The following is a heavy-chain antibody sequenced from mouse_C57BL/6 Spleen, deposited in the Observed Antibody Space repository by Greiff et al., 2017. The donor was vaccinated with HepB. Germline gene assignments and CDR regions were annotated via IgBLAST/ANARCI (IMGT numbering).Heavy chain of an antibody. CDR2: IDPSDSYT. D-gene: IGHD1-1*01. CDR1: GYTFTSYW. CDR3: ARPFYYYGSSPYYFDY. J-gene: IGHJ2*01. Sequence: QVQLKQPGAELVKPGASVKLSCKASGYTFTSYWMQWVKQRPGQGLEWIGEIDPSDSYTNYNQKFKGKATLTVDTSSSTAYMQLSSLTSEDSAVYYCARPFYYYGSSPYYFDYWGQGTTLTVSS. V-gene: IGHV1-50*01.